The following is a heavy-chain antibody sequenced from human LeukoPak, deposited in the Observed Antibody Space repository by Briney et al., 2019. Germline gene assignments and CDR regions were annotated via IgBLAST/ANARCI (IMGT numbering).Heavy chain of an antibody. V-gene: IGHV4-59*01. CDR2: IYYSGTT. CDR1: GGSISNYY. Sequence: RSSETLSLTCTVSGGSISNYYWNWIRQPPGKGLEWIGYIYYSGTTNYNPSLKSRVSMSVDTSKNQFSLKLSSVTAADTAVYYCARGAVAGTYYYYYYMDVWGKGTTVTVSS. CDR3: ARGAVAGTYYYYYYMDV. D-gene: IGHD6-19*01. J-gene: IGHJ6*03.